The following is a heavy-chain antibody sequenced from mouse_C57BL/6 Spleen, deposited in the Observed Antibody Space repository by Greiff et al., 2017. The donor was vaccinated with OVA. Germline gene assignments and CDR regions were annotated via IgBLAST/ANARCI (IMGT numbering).Heavy chain of an antibody. CDR3: ARGDSNYLYFDY. Sequence: VQLQQPGAELVKPGASVKLSCKASGYTFTSYWMQWVKQRPGQGLEWIGEIDPSDSYTNYNQKFKGKATLTVDTSSSTAYMQLSSLTSEDSAVYYCARGDSNYLYFDYWGQGTTLTVSS. J-gene: IGHJ2*01. CDR2: IDPSDSYT. D-gene: IGHD2-5*01. V-gene: IGHV1-50*01. CDR1: GYTFTSYW.